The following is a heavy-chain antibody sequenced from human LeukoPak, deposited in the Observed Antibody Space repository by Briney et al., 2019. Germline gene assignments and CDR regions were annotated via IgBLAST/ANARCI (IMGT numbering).Heavy chain of an antibody. J-gene: IGHJ4*02. CDR1: GFTFSNYV. D-gene: IGHD2-2*01. V-gene: IGHV3-30-3*01. CDR3: ARVLGICSSTTGCSEFGS. CDR2: ISYDGANK. Sequence: GGSLRPSCAASGFTFSNYVMHWVRQAPGKGLEWVAVISYDGANKYYADSVKGRFTISRDDSRDTLYLQMNSLRADDTAVYYCARVLGICSSTTGCSEFGSWGQGTLVTVSS.